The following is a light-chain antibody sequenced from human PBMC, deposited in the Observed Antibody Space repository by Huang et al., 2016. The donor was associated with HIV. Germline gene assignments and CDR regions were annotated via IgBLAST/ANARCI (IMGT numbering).Light chain of an antibody. CDR3: QHYDNWAPAT. Sequence: EIVMTQSPVTLSVSPGESATLSCRASQNVSTNLAWYQHKPGRAPRLLIYGASTRATGGPARFSASGSGTEFTLTVGGLRSDDFAVYYCQHYDNWAPATFGQGTKLEFK. CDR1: QNVSTN. CDR2: GAS. J-gene: IGKJ1*01. V-gene: IGKV3-15*01.